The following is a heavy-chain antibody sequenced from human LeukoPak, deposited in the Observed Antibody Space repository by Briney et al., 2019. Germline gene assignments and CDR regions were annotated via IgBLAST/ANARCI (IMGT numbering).Heavy chain of an antibody. Sequence: GSLRLSCAASGFTFSSYAMSWIRQPPGKGLEWIGYIYYSGSTNYNPSLKSRVTISVDTSKNQFSLKLSSVTAADTAVYYCATDMNVDTAMEGAFDIWGQGTMVTVSS. CDR3: ATDMNVDTAMEGAFDI. V-gene: IGHV4-59*01. CDR2: IYYSGST. CDR1: GFTFSSYA. D-gene: IGHD5-18*01. J-gene: IGHJ3*02.